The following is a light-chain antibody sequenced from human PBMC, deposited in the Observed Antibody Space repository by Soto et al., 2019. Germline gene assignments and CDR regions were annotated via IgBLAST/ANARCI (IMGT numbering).Light chain of an antibody. Sequence: EIVLTQFPGTLSLSPGERATLSCRASQSVSGNYLAWYQQKPGQAPSLVIYGASSRATGVPDRFSGSGSGTDLTLTISRLEPEDFAMYYCQQYGTSAPITFGQGTRLEFE. V-gene: IGKV3-20*01. J-gene: IGKJ5*01. CDR3: QQYGTSAPIT. CDR2: GAS. CDR1: QSVSGNY.